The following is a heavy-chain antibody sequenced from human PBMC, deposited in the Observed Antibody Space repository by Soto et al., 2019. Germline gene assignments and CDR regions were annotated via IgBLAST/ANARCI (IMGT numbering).Heavy chain of an antibody. CDR1: GYTFTSYG. D-gene: IGHD3-22*01. Sequence: QVQLVQSGAEVKKPGASVKVSCKASGYTFTSYGISWVRQAPGQGLEWMGWISAYNGNTNYAQKLQGRVTMTTDTTTSTAYQELRSLISDDTAVYYCASAPPYDSSGYNDYWGQGTLVTVSS. J-gene: IGHJ4*02. CDR2: ISAYNGNT. V-gene: IGHV1-18*04. CDR3: ASAPPYDSSGYNDY.